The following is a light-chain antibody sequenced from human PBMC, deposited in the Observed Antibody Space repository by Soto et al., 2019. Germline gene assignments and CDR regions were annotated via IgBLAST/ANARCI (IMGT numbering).Light chain of an antibody. CDR2: EVN. CDR3: SSYPSSSTLAV. V-gene: IGLV2-14*01. J-gene: IGLJ1*01. Sequence: QSVLTQPASVSGCPRQSSRISWTGGSGKVGGYTYFSWYQHPPAQPPQLIIYEVNHPPSPVSPRFSGSKSGNTPSLTIPSLQAEDEADYYCSSYPSSSTLAVFGTGTKVPVL. CDR1: SGKVGGYTY.